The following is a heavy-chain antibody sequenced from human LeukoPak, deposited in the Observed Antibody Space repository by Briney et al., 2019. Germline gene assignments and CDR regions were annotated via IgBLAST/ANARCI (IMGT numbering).Heavy chain of an antibody. D-gene: IGHD1-26*01. Sequence: SVKVSCKASGGTFSSYAISWVRQAPGQGLEWMGGIIPIFGTANYAQKFQGRVTITADESTSTAYMELSSLRSEDTAVYYCAILESGSYPPHNYGMDVWGQGTTVTVSS. J-gene: IGHJ6*02. CDR2: IIPIFGTA. CDR3: AILESGSYPPHNYGMDV. CDR1: GGTFSSYA. V-gene: IGHV1-69*13.